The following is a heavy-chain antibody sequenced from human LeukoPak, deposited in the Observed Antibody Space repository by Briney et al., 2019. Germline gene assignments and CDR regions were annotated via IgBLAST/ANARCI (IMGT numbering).Heavy chain of an antibody. Sequence: GGSLRLSCAASGFTFSSYSMNWVRQAPGKGLEWVSPISSSSYIYYADSVKGRFTISRDNAKNSLYLQMNSLRAEDTAVYYCASTEVTTSYFDYWGQGTLVTVSS. CDR1: GFTFSSYS. CDR3: ASTEVTTSYFDY. CDR2: ISSSSYI. D-gene: IGHD4-11*01. J-gene: IGHJ4*02. V-gene: IGHV3-21*01.